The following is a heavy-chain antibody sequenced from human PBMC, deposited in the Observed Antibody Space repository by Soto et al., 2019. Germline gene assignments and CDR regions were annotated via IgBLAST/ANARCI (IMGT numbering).Heavy chain of an antibody. CDR2: IYYSGST. CDR3: ARLKASYYDFWSGYPIDAVFDY. CDR1: GGSISSSSYY. J-gene: IGHJ4*02. Sequence: SETLSLTCTVSGGSISSSSYYWGWIRQPPGKGLEWIGSIYYSGSTYYNPSLKSRVTISVDTSKNQFSLKLSSVTAADTAVYYCARLKASYYDFWSGYPIDAVFDYCGQGTLVTVSS. V-gene: IGHV4-39*01. D-gene: IGHD3-3*01.